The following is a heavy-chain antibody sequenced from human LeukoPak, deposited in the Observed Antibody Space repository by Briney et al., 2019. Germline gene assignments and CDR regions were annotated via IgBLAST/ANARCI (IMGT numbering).Heavy chain of an antibody. CDR3: ARDYYDSSGTYYFDY. Sequence: SETLSLTCTVSGGSISSYYWSWIRQPPGKGLEWIGYIYYSGSTNYNPSLKSRVTMSVDTSKNQFSLKLSSVTAADTAVYYCARDYYDSSGTYYFDYWGQGTLVTVSS. CDR1: GGSISSYY. V-gene: IGHV4-59*12. CDR2: IYYSGST. J-gene: IGHJ4*02. D-gene: IGHD3-22*01.